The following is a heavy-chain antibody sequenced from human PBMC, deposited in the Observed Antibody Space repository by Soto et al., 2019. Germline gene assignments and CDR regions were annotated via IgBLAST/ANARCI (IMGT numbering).Heavy chain of an antibody. CDR2: IIPIFGTA. J-gene: IGHJ6*02. D-gene: IGHD5-18*01. Sequence: ASVKVSCKASGGTFSSYAISWVRQAPGQGLEWMGGIIPIFGTANYAQKFQGRVTITADESTSTAYMELSSLRSEDTAVYYCARTSGYSYGSTFYYYYYGMDVWGQGTTVTVSS. V-gene: IGHV1-69*13. CDR3: ARTSGYSYGSTFYYYYYGMDV. CDR1: GGTFSSYA.